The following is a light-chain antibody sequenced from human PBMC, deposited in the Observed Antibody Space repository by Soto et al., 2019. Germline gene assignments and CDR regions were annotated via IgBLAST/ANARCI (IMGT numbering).Light chain of an antibody. CDR1: QSVSSSY. V-gene: IGKV3-20*01. J-gene: IGKJ1*01. CDR2: GAS. Sequence: EIVLTQSPGTLSLSPGERATLSCRASQSVSSSYLAWYQQKPGQAPRLLIYGASSRATGIPDRFSGSGSGTDFPLTISRLEPEDFAVYYCQQHGSSPETFGQGTKVE. CDR3: QQHGSSPET.